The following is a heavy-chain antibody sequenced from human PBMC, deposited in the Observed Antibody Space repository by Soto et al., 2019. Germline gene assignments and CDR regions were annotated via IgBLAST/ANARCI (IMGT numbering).Heavy chain of an antibody. CDR2: IHYSGST. Sequence: SETLSLTCSFSGYSISISSYYWGWVRQPPGKGLEWIGSIHYSGSTHYNPSLQSRVTISGDASKKQFSLKLGSVAAADTAMYYCASTKDETLYFDYWGQGNLVTVSS. V-gene: IGHV4-39*01. CDR1: GYSISISSYY. D-gene: IGHD2-15*01. J-gene: IGHJ4*02. CDR3: ASTKDETLYFDY.